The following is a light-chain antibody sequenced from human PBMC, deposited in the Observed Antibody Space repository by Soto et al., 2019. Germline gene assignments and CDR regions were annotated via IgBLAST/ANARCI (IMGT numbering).Light chain of an antibody. Sequence: EVVLTQSPGTLSLSPGDRATLSCRASERVRSRDLAWYQQQPGQAPRLLIYDASNRAAGVPDRFSGSGSGTDFTLTISRLETEDFAVYYCQQYGSSPITFGQGTRLENK. V-gene: IGKV3-20*01. J-gene: IGKJ5*01. CDR2: DAS. CDR1: ERVRSRD. CDR3: QQYGSSPIT.